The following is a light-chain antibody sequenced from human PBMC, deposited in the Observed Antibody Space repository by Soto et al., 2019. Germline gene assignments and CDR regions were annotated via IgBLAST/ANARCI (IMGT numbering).Light chain of an antibody. CDR3: SSYTSSSTLEV. Sequence: QSALTQPASVSGSPGQSFTISCTGTSSDVGGYNYVSWYQQHPGKAPKLMIYDVSNRPSGVSNRFSGSKSGNTASLTISGLQAEDEADYYCSSYTSSSTLEVFGTGTKVTVL. CDR2: DVS. J-gene: IGLJ1*01. V-gene: IGLV2-14*01. CDR1: SSDVGGYNY.